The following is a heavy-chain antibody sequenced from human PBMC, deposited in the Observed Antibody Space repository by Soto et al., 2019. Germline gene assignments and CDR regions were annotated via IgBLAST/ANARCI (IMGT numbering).Heavy chain of an antibody. Sequence: QVQLVQSGPEVKNPGASVKVSCKASGYTFKNYGIKWVRQAPGQGLEWVGWITTYNGNRYSAEKFQGRVTKTTDTSTITTYMELKGLTSDDTGVYYCAGDAHPKGVAADGASCYWGQGTLVTVSS. CDR3: AGDAHPKGVAADGASCY. CDR1: GYTFKNYG. J-gene: IGHJ4*02. CDR2: ITTYNGNR. V-gene: IGHV1-18*01. D-gene: IGHD6-19*01.